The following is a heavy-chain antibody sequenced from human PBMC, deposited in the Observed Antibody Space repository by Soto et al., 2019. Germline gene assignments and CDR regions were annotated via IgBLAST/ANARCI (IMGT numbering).Heavy chain of an antibody. Sequence: QVELVESGGGVVQPGGSLRLSCVGSGFNFARFGIQWIRQAPGKGLEWVAIISRDGRGEAFADSVKGRFAISRDNAKNSLYLQINSLRGEDTAIYFCARSGGNYNVLDYWGPGTPVTVSS. V-gene: IGHV3-30*03. D-gene: IGHD3-10*02. CDR2: ISRDGRGE. CDR1: GFNFARFG. J-gene: IGHJ4*02. CDR3: ARSGGNYNVLDY.